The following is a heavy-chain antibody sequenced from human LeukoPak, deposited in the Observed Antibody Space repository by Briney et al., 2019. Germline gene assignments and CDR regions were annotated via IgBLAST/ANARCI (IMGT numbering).Heavy chain of an antibody. CDR1: GCTFIDYW. Sequence: GSLQISLQYSGCTFIDYWIGGVRGVPGKGLEWMGIIFPADSDTKYSPSFQGQVTISVDRSTSTAYLQWSSLKASDTAVYYCARHGLEGCTGGRCFQSFHYYGMDVWGQGTAVTVSS. CDR2: IFPADSDT. V-gene: IGHV5-51*01. CDR3: ARHGLEGCTGGRCFQSFHYYGMDV. J-gene: IGHJ6*02. D-gene: IGHD2-8*02.